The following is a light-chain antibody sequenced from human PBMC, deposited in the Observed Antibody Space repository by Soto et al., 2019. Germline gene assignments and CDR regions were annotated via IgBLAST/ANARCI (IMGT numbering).Light chain of an antibody. V-gene: IGKV3-20*01. J-gene: IGKJ2*01. CDR2: GAS. CDR3: QQYGSSPPWAYT. CDR1: QSVSSSY. Sequence: EIVLTQSPGTLSLSPGERATLSCRASQSVSSSYLAWYQQKPGQAPRLLIYGASSRATGIPDRFSGSGSGTDFTLTISRLEPEDFAVYYCQQYGSSPPWAYTFGQGTKLEIK.